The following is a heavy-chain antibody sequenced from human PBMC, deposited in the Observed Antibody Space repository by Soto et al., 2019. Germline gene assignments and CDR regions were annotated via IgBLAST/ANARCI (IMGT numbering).Heavy chain of an antibody. Sequence: EVQLLESGGDFVQPGGSLRLSCAASGFTFSSFDVSWVRQAPGKGLEWVSSLGDNTYYADSVRGRFTLSRDNAKNTLYLQMNSLRVEDTAVYFCARHQWPGFDYWGQGTLVTVSS. CDR1: GFTFSSFD. CDR2: LGDNT. CDR3: ARHQWPGFDY. D-gene: IGHD6-19*01. J-gene: IGHJ4*02. V-gene: IGHV3-23*01.